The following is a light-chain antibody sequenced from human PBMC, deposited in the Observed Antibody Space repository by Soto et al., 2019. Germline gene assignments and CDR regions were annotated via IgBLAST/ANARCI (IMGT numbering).Light chain of an antibody. J-gene: IGKJ3*01. Sequence: EIVLTQSPGTLSLSPGERATLSCRASQSVSSSYLAWYQQKPGQAPRLLIYGASSRATGIPDRFSGSGSRTACTLTISRLEPEDFAVYYCQQYGSSPRVTFGPGTKVDI. CDR1: QSVSSSY. CDR2: GAS. CDR3: QQYGSSPRVT. V-gene: IGKV3-20*01.